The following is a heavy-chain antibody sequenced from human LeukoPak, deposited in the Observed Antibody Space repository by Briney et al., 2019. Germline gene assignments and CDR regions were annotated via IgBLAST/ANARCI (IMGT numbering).Heavy chain of an antibody. D-gene: IGHD3-22*01. CDR2: IKKKTDGGTT. V-gene: IGHV3-15*01. J-gene: IGHJ4*02. Sequence: PGGSLRLSCAASGFTFSSYAMSWVRQAPGKGLEGVGRIKKKTDGGTTDYAAPVKGRFTISRDDSKDTLYLQMNSLNTGDTAVYYCTTDYYYSGAWLNYWGQGTLVTVSS. CDR1: GFTFSSYA. CDR3: TTDYYYSGAWLNY.